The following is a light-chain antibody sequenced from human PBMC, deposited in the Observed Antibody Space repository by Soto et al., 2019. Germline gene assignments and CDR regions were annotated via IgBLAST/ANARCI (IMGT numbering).Light chain of an antibody. V-gene: IGKV1-39*01. J-gene: IGKJ5*01. CDR2: AAS. CDR3: QQSYSTTIT. CDR1: QSISSY. Sequence: DIQMTHSPSSLSSSLGDRVTITCRASQSISSYLNWYHQKPGKAPKLLIYAASSLQSGVPSRFSGSGSGTDFTLTISSLQPEDFATYYCQQSYSTTITFGQGTRLEIK.